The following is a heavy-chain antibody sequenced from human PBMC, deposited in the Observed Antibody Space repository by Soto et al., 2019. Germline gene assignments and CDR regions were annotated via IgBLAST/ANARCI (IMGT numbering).Heavy chain of an antibody. CDR2: IIPIFGSV. CDR1: GGTFSSYA. J-gene: IGHJ6*02. D-gene: IGHD4-17*01. CDR3: ARAATVVIFNQGHDYGMDV. V-gene: IGHV1-69*01. Sequence: QVQLVQSGAEVKKSGSSVKVSCKASGGTFSSYAISWVRQAPGQGLEWMGGIIPIFGSVKYAQKFQGRVTITADESTSTAYMELSSLRSDDTAVYFCARAATVVIFNQGHDYGMDVWGQGTKVTVS.